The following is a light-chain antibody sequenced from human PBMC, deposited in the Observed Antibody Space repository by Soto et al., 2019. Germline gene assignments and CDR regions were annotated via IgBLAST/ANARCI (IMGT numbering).Light chain of an antibody. CDR2: KAS. V-gene: IGKV1-5*03. J-gene: IGKJ4*01. CDR1: QSISSW. CDR3: QQYNSYSPLT. Sequence: DIQMPQSPSTLSASVGDRVTITCRASQSISSWLAWYQQKSGKAPKLLIYKASTLESGVPSRFSGSGSGTEFTLTISSLQPDDFATYYCQQYNSYSPLTFGGGTNVDI.